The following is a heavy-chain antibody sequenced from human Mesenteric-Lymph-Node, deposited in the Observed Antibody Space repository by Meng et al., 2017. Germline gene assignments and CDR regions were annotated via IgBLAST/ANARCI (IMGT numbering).Heavy chain of an antibody. CDR2: VNPDGSTK. CDR1: GFTFRSCW. J-gene: IGHJ6*02. V-gene: IGHV3-7*01. Sequence: GESLKISCVGTGFTFRSCWMSWVRQAPGKGLEWVANVNPDGSTKFYVDSVKGRFTISRDNTENSLHLQLNSLKVEDTAVYYCARDALAYYYDSSGWGRPPYYYYGMDVWGQGTTVTVSS. CDR3: ARDALAYYYDSSGWGRPPYYYYGMDV. D-gene: IGHD3-22*01.